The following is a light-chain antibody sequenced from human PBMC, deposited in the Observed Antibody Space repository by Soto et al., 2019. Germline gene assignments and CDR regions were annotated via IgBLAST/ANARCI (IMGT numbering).Light chain of an antibody. CDR2: GAS. CDR1: QSVSSNS. V-gene: IGKV3-20*01. Sequence: EIVLTQSPGTLSLSPGERATLSCRASQSVSSNSLAWYQQKPGQAPRLLIFGASSRATGIPDRFSGSGSGTEFTLTISRLEPEDFAVYYCQQYGSSWTFGQGTKVEIK. J-gene: IGKJ1*01. CDR3: QQYGSSWT.